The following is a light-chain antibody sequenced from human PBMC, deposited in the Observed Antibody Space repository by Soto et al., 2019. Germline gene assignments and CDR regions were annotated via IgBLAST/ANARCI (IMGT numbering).Light chain of an antibody. Sequence: QSALTQPRSVSGSPGQSVTISCTGTSSDVGGYNYVSWYQQHPGKAPKLMIYDVSKRPSGVPDRFSGSKSGNTASLTISGLQAEDEADYFCAAWDDSLTALLFGGGTKVTVL. V-gene: IGLV2-11*01. J-gene: IGLJ2*01. CDR1: SSDVGGYNY. CDR2: DVS. CDR3: AAWDDSLTALL.